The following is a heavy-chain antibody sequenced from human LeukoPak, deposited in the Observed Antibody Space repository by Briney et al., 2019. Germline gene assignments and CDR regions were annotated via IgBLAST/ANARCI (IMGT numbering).Heavy chain of an antibody. J-gene: IGHJ4*02. CDR2: ISGDGRKT. CDR3: AKDSKSDY. V-gene: IGHV3-43*02. CDR1: GFSLDDYA. Sequence: GGSLRLSCAASGFSLDDYAMHWVRQAPGKGLEWVSLISGDGRKTYYADSVKGRFTISRDNSRNSLYLQMNSLRTEDTAVYYCAKDSKSDYWGQGTLVTVSS.